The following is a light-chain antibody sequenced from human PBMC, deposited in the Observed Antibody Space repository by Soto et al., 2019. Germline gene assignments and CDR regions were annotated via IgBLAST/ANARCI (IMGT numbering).Light chain of an antibody. Sequence: EIVLTQSPATLSLSPGERATLSCRASQSVSSYLSWYQQKPGQAPRLLIYDASNRATGIPARFSGSGSGKEFNLTISSLEHDDFAVYYCQQRSNWPRKFGQGTKVEIK. CDR1: QSVSSY. CDR2: DAS. J-gene: IGKJ1*01. CDR3: QQRSNWPRK. V-gene: IGKV3-11*01.